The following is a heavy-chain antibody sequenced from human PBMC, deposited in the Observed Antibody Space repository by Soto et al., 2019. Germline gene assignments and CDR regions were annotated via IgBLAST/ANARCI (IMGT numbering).Heavy chain of an antibody. V-gene: IGHV3-30*18. D-gene: IGHD3-3*01. Sequence: PGGSLRLSCAASGFTFSSYEMNWVRQTPGKGLEWVAVISYDGSNKYYADSVKGRFTISRDNSKNTLYLQMNSLRAEDTAVYYCAKGFGVVIKTYYYYGMDVWGQGTTVTVSS. CDR3: AKGFGVVIKTYYYYGMDV. CDR2: ISYDGSNK. CDR1: GFTFSSYE. J-gene: IGHJ6*02.